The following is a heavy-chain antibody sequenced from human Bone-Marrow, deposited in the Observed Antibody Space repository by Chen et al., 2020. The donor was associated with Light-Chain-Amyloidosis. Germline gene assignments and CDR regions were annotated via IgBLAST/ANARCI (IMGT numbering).Heavy chain of an antibody. CDR1: GFTFSTFV. CDR3: AKKGVSGVPYDY. CDR2: VTSDGDT. J-gene: IGHJ4*02. V-gene: IGHV3-23*04. Sequence: EVQLVESGGGLVQPGGSLRLSCAASGFTFSTFVMRWVRQTQGKGLEWVSAVTSDGDTYHADSVKGRFTISRDNSKYRVYLQMNSLRAEDTAVYYCAKKGVSGVPYDYWGQGTLVTVSS. D-gene: IGHD2-8*01.